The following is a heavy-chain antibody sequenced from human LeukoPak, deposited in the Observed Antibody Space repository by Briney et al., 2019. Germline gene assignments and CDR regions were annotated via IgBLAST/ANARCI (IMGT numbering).Heavy chain of an antibody. J-gene: IGHJ4*02. CDR1: GFTFSSYA. V-gene: IGHV4-34*08. Sequence: GSLRLSCAASGFTFSSYAMSWVRQAPGKGLEWIGEINHSGSTNYNPSLKSRVTISVDTSKNQFSLKLSSVTAADTAVYYCAIRGYCSGGSCYHFDYWGQGTLVTVSS. CDR3: AIRGYCSGGSCYHFDY. CDR2: INHSGST. D-gene: IGHD2-15*01.